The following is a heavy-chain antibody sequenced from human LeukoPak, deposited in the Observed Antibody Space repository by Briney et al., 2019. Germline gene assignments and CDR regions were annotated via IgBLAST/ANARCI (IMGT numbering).Heavy chain of an antibody. Sequence: GGSLRLSCAASGFTLSNYWMSWVRQAPGKGLEWVANVKYDGSDRNYVDSVKGRFTISGDNARNSLFLQMNSLRAEDTALYYCVRGSIVGTRLAFGPWGQGTLVTVSS. CDR1: GFTLSNYW. D-gene: IGHD1-26*01. V-gene: IGHV3-7*01. J-gene: IGHJ5*02. CDR3: VRGSIVGTRLAFGP. CDR2: VKYDGSDR.